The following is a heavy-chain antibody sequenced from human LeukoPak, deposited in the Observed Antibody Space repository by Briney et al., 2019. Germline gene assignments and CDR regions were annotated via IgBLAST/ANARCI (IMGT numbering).Heavy chain of an antibody. CDR3: ARGLSLGVAPFFFDGMSV. CDR2: ISAYNGNT. J-gene: IGHJ6*02. D-gene: IGHD6-19*01. V-gene: IGHV1-18*04. Sequence: ASVKVSCKASGYTFTRYYMHWVRQAPGQGLEWMGWISAYNGNTNYAQKLQGRVTMTTDTSTNPAYMELRSLKSDDPAVFYFARGLSLGVAPFFFDGMSVWGQGATVTVS. CDR1: GYTFTRYY.